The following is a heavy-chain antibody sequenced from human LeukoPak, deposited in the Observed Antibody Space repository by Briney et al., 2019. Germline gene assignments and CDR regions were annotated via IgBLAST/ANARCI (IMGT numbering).Heavy chain of an antibody. D-gene: IGHD2-2*02. CDR2: IYYSGST. Sequence: SETLSLTCTVSGGSISSYYWSWIRRPPGKGLERIGYIYYSGSTNYNPSLKSRVTISVDTSKNQFSLRLSSVTAADTAVYYCARTGGPAAILTWGQGTLVTVSS. CDR3: ARTGGPAAILT. V-gene: IGHV4-59*01. CDR1: GGSISSYY. J-gene: IGHJ5*02.